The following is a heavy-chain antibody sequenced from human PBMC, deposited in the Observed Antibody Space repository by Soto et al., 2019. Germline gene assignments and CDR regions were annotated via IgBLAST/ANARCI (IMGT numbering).Heavy chain of an antibody. CDR1: GGSISSSSYY. Sequence: QLQLQESGPGLVKPSETLSLTCTVSGGSISSSSYYWGWIRQPPGKGLEWIGSIYYSGSTYYNPSLKSRVTISVDTSKNQFSLKLRSVTAADTAVYYCARRIVVVPFAIWGQGTMVTVSS. J-gene: IGHJ3*02. CDR2: IYYSGST. V-gene: IGHV4-39*01. CDR3: ARRIVVVPFAI. D-gene: IGHD3-22*01.